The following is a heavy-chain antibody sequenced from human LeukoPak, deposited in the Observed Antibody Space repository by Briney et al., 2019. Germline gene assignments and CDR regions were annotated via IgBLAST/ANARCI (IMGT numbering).Heavy chain of an antibody. CDR3: ARPPEVDVVVVAATYYYYGMDV. J-gene: IGHJ6*02. D-gene: IGHD2-15*01. V-gene: IGHV1-69*13. Sequence: GASVKVSCKASGGTFSSYAISWVRQAPGQGLEWMGGIIPIFGTANYAQKFQGRVTITADESTSTAYMELSSLRSEDTAVYYCARPPEVDVVVVAATYYYYGMDVWGQGTTVTVSS. CDR1: GGTFSSYA. CDR2: IIPIFGTA.